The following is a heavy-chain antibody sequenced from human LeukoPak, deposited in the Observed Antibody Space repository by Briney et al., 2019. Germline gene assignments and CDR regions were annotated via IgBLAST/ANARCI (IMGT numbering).Heavy chain of an antibody. D-gene: IGHD5-12*01. CDR1: GGSISSYY. J-gene: IGHJ4*02. CDR2: IYYSGST. V-gene: IGHV4-59*01. Sequence: SETLSLTCTVSGGSISSYYWSWIRQPPGKGLEWIGYIYYSGSTNYNPSLKSRVTMSVDTSKNQFSLKLSSVTAADTAVYYCATYSGGHTDYWGQGSLVTVSS. CDR3: ATYSGGHTDY.